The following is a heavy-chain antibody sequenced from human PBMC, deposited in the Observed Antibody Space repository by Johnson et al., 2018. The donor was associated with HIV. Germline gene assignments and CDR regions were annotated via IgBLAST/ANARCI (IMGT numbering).Heavy chain of an antibody. V-gene: IGHV3-33*01. J-gene: IGHJ3*02. CDR3: APPGGGSGSYPALDAFDI. D-gene: IGHD3-10*01. Sequence: QVQLVESGGGVVQPGRSLRLSCAASGFTFSSYGMHGVRQAPGKGLEWVAVIWYAGGNKYYEDSVKGRFTIPRADSKHTLYLQMKSPKIEDTAVYYCAPPGGGSGSYPALDAFDIWGHGTMVTVS. CDR2: IWYAGGNK. CDR1: GFTFSSYG.